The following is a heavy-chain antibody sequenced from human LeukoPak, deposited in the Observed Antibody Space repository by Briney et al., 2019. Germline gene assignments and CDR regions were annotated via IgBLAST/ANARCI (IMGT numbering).Heavy chain of an antibody. V-gene: IGHV3-9*01. CDR1: GFTFDDYA. CDR2: ISWNSGSI. D-gene: IGHD3-22*01. CDR3: AKKVDYYDSSGVAFDI. Sequence: PGGSLRLSCAASGFTFDDYAMHWVRQAPGKGLEWVSGISWNSGSIGYADSVKGRFTISRDNAKNSLYLQMNSLRAEDTALYYCAKKVDYYDSSGVAFDIWGQGTMVTVSS. J-gene: IGHJ3*02.